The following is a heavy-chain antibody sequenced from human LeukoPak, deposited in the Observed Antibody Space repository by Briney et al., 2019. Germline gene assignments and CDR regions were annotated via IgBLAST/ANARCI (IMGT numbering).Heavy chain of an antibody. CDR1: GFTFSSYA. CDR2: ISNSAGST. D-gene: IGHD3-10*01. V-gene: IGHV3-23*01. CDR3: AKRASGSGTSLYYFDY. J-gene: IGHJ4*02. Sequence: GGSLRLSCAASGFTFSSYAMSWVRQAPGKGLEWVSVISNSAGSTFYADSVKGRFTISRDNSKNTLYLLMNSLRAEDTAVYYCAKRASGSGTSLYYFDYWGQGTLVTVSS.